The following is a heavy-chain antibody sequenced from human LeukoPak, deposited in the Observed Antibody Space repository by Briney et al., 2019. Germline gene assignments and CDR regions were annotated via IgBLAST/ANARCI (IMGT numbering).Heavy chain of an antibody. CDR1: GFTFTSYA. Sequence: PGGSLRLSCAASGFTFTSYAMSWVRQAPGKGLEWVSSMSPNGGSTYYADSVKGRFTISRDNSKNTLYLQMNSLRAEDTAVYYCAKPGGYFSSTSCYLFDWGQGTLATVSS. CDR2: MSPNGGST. V-gene: IGHV3-23*01. J-gene: IGHJ4*02. D-gene: IGHD2-2*01. CDR3: AKPGGYFSSTSCYLFD.